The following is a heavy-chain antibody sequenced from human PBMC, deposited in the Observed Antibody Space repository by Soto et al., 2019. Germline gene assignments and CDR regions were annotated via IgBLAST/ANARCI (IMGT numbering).Heavy chain of an antibody. D-gene: IGHD3-22*01. CDR2: INPNSGGT. Sequence: GASVKVSCKASGYTFTGYYMHWVRQAPGQGLEWMGWINPNSGGTNYAQKFQGRVTMTRDTSISTAYMELSRLRSDDTAVYYCASRRSSGYYCVGYYYYGMDVWGQGTTVTVSS. CDR1: GYTFTGYY. J-gene: IGHJ6*02. V-gene: IGHV1-2*02. CDR3: ASRRSSGYYCVGYYYYGMDV.